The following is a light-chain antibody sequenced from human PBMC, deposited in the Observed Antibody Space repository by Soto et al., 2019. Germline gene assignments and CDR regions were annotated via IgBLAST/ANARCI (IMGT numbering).Light chain of an antibody. J-gene: IGKJ1*01. CDR3: QQYYNTPRT. V-gene: IGKV4-1*01. Sequence: DIVMTQSPDSLAVSLGERATINCKSSQSVLYSPNNKNYLVWYQQKPGQPPKLLISWASTRESGVPDRFSGSGSQPDFTLTISSLQAEDVAVYYCQQYYNTPRTFGQGTKVEIK. CDR2: WAS. CDR1: QSVLYSPNNKNY.